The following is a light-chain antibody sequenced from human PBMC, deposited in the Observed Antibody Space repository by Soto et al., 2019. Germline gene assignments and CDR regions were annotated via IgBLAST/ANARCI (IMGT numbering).Light chain of an antibody. Sequence: DIQVTQSPSTLSASVGDRVTITCRASQSLKDWLAWYQQKPGKAPKLLIYKASGLESGVPSRFSGSGSGTEFTLTISSLQPDDFATYYCQQYNGYPWTFGQGTKVEIK. CDR2: KAS. CDR3: QQYNGYPWT. CDR1: QSLKDW. J-gene: IGKJ1*01. V-gene: IGKV1-5*03.